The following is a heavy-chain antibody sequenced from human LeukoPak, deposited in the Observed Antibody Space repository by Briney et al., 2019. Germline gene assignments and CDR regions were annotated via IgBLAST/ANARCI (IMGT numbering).Heavy chain of an antibody. CDR3: ARRLTPSDAFDI. Sequence: GRFTISRDNAKNSLYLQMNSLRAEDTAVYYCARRLTPSDAFDIWGQGTLVTVSS. D-gene: IGHD3-16*01. V-gene: IGHV3-11*06. J-gene: IGHJ4*02.